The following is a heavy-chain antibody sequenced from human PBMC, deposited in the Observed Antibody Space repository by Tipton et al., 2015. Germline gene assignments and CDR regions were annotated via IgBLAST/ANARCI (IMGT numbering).Heavy chain of an antibody. J-gene: IGHJ2*01. CDR1: GFTFDEYA. D-gene: IGHD6-6*01. CDR2: ISWNSGTI. V-gene: IGHV3-9*01. Sequence: SLRLSCAASGFTFDEYAMHWVRQAPGKGLEWVSGISWNSGTIGYADSVKGRFTISRDNAKNSLYLQMNSLRAEDTALYYCVKDIAAWENWYFDLWGRGTLVTVSS. CDR3: VKDIAAWENWYFDL.